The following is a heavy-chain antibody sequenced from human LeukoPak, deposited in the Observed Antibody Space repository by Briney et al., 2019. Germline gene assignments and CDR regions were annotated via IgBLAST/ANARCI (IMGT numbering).Heavy chain of an antibody. D-gene: IGHD3-22*01. CDR3: ARDQDSSSYFDY. CDR1: GGSFSGYY. V-gene: IGHV4-34*01. J-gene: IGHJ4*02. CDR2: INHSGST. Sequence: SETLSLTYAVYGGSFSGYYWSWIRQPPGKGLEWIGEINHSGSTNYNPSLKSRVTISVDSSKNQFSLKLSSVTAADTAVYYCARDQDSSSYFDYWGQGTLVTVSS.